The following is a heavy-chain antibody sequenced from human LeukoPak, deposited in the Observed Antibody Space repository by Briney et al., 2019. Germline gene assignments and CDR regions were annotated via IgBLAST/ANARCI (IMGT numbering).Heavy chain of an antibody. CDR2: VSVSGATT. CDR1: GFTSSSYA. J-gene: IGHJ3*01. V-gene: IGHV3-23*01. Sequence: PGRSLRLSCAASGFTSSSYAMSWVRQAPGKGLEWISGVSVSGATTNHADSVKGRFTMSRDNSKNMLYLQMNSLRAEDTAVYYCVKGGWFGQSPSDVFHVRGQGTMVTVSS. D-gene: IGHD3-10*01. CDR3: VKGGWFGQSPSDVFHV.